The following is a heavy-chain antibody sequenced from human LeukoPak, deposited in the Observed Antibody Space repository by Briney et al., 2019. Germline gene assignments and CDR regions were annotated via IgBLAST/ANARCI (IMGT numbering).Heavy chain of an antibody. V-gene: IGHV3-48*03. D-gene: IGHD3-10*01. J-gene: IGHJ5*02. CDR3: ARDLFYGSGSQFDP. CDR1: GFTFSSYE. Sequence: GGSLRLSCAASGFTFSSYEMNWVRQAPGKGLEWVSYISSSGSTIYYADSVKGRFTISRDNAKNSLYLQMNSLRAEDTAVYYCARDLFYGSGSQFDPRGQGTLVTVSS. CDR2: ISSSGSTI.